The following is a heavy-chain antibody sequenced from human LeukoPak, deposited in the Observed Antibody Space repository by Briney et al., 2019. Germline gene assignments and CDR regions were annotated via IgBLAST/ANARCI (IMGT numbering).Heavy chain of an antibody. J-gene: IGHJ3*02. CDR3: AKVRDSSGYYGGNDAFDI. D-gene: IGHD3-22*01. Sequence: GGSLRLSCAASGFTFSSYAMSWVRQAPGKGLEWVSAISGSGGSTYYADSVKGRFTISRDNSKNTLYLQMNSLRAEDTAVYYCAKVRDSSGYYGGNDAFDIWGQGTMVTVPS. CDR2: ISGSGGST. V-gene: IGHV3-23*01. CDR1: GFTFSSYA.